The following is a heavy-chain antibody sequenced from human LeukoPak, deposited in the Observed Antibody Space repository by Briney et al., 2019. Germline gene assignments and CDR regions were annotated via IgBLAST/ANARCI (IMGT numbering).Heavy chain of an antibody. CDR2: VNPNSGNT. CDR1: GYTFTSYD. V-gene: IGHV1-8*01. Sequence: ASVKVSCKASGYTFTSYDINWVRQATGQGLEWMGWVNPNSGNTGYAQKFQGRVTMTRNTSISTAYMELSRLRSDDTAVYYCARESGSANWFDPWGQGTLVTVSS. CDR3: ARESGSANWFDP. D-gene: IGHD3-10*01. J-gene: IGHJ5*02.